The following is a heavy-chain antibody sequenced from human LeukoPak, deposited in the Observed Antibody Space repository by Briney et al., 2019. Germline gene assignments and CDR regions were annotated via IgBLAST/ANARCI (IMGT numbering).Heavy chain of an antibody. CDR2: INHSGGT. Sequence: PSETLSLTCAVYGGSFSGYSWNWIRQPPGKGLEWIGEINHSGGTNYNPSLKSRVTISVDTSKNQFSLKLSSVTAADTAVYYCARSSGYYYGAWFDPWGQGTLVTVSS. D-gene: IGHD3-22*01. CDR1: GGSFSGYS. J-gene: IGHJ5*02. CDR3: ARSSGYYYGAWFDP. V-gene: IGHV4-34*01.